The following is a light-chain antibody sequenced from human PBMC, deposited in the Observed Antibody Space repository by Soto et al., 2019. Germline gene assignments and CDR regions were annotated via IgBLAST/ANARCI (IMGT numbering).Light chain of an antibody. CDR1: ISDVGGYNY. CDR3: SSYTSSSTYV. Sequence: QSALTQPASVSGSPGPSITISCTGTISDVGGYNYVSWYQQHPGKAPKLMIFDVSNWPSGVSNRFSGSKSGYTASLTISGLQAEDEADYYCSSYTSSSTYVFGTGTKLTVL. J-gene: IGLJ1*01. CDR2: DVS. V-gene: IGLV2-14*03.